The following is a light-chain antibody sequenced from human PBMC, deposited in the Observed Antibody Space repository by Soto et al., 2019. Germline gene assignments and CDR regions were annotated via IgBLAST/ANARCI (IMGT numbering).Light chain of an antibody. Sequence: EIVLTQSPATLSLSPGERATLSCRASQRVSIYLAWYHQKPGQAPRLLIYDASNRATGIPARFSGSGSGTDFTLTISSLEPEDFAVYYCQQRSNWPQLTFGGGTKVEIK. J-gene: IGKJ4*01. CDR2: DAS. V-gene: IGKV3-11*01. CDR3: QQRSNWPQLT. CDR1: QRVSIY.